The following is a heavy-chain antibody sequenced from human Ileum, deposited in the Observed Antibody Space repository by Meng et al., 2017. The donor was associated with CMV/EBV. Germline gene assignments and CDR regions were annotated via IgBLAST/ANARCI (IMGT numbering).Heavy chain of an antibody. CDR3: ARGRFPSSPLLDS. J-gene: IGHJ4*02. CDR1: GFSVSNTY. Sequence: GESLKISCEVSGFSVSNTYMSWVRQSPGKGLEWVSNIFASGSKYYAESVRGRFTISRDNSKNTFHLQMNSLRDDDTAIYYCARGRFPSSPLLDSWGQGTLVTVS. V-gene: IGHV3-53*01. D-gene: IGHD6-13*01. CDR2: IFASGSK.